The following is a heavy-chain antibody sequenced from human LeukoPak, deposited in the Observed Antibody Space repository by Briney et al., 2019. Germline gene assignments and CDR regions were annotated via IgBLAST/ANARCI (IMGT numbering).Heavy chain of an antibody. CDR1: GGTFSSYA. Sequence: PEASVKVSCKASGGTFSSYAISWVRQAPGQGLEWMGGIIPIFGTANYAQKFQGRVTITADESTSTAYMELSSLRSEDTAVYYCARDRSRVERGYFDYWGRGTLVTVSS. V-gene: IGHV1-69*13. J-gene: IGHJ4*02. CDR2: IIPIFGTA. CDR3: ARDRSRVERGYFDY. D-gene: IGHD5-24*01.